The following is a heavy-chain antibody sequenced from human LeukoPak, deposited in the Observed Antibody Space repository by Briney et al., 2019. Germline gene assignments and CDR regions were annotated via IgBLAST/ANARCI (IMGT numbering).Heavy chain of an antibody. CDR2: IYYTRST. CDR1: GGSISSSSYY. Sequence: SETLSLTCTVSGGSISSSSYYWGWIRQPPGKGLEWIGSIYYTRSTYYNPSLKSRVAISVDTSKNQFSLKLTSVTAADTAVYYCARGVTMIVVVIHDWYFDLWGRGTLVTVSS. V-gene: IGHV4-39*01. J-gene: IGHJ2*01. D-gene: IGHD3-22*01. CDR3: ARGVTMIVVVIHDWYFDL.